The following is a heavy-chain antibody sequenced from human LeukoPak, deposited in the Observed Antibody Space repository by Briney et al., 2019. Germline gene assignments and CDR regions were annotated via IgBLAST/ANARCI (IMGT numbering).Heavy chain of an antibody. Sequence: SVKVSFKDSGGTFISYAISWVRQAPGQGLEWMGGIIPIFGTANYTQKFQGRVTITADESTSTAYMELSSLRSEDTAVYYCARSTYYYDSSGSYYFDYWGQGTLVTVSS. D-gene: IGHD3-22*01. CDR2: IIPIFGTA. CDR3: ARSTYYYDSSGSYYFDY. CDR1: GGTFISYA. J-gene: IGHJ4*02. V-gene: IGHV1-69*13.